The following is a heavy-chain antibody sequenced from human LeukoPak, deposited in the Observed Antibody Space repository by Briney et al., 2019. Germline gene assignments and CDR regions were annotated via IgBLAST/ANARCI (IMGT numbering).Heavy chain of an antibody. V-gene: IGHV3-30-3*01. CDR2: ISYDGSNK. CDR3: AGDKGGSYYVYCDY. Sequence: GGSLRLSCAASGFTFSSYAMHWVRQAPGKGLEWVAVISYDGSNKYYADSVKGRFTISRDNSKNTLYLQMNSLRAEDTAVYYCAGDKGGSYYVYCDYWGQGTLVTVSS. J-gene: IGHJ4*02. CDR1: GFTFSSYA. D-gene: IGHD1-26*01.